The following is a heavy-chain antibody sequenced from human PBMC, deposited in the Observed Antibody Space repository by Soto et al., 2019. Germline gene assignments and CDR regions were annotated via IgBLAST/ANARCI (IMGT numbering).Heavy chain of an antibody. V-gene: IGHV4-59*01. J-gene: IGHJ4*02. CDR2: TSNTGNT. D-gene: IGHD3-3*01. CDR3: ARDSAVGSSKSGFAY. CDR1: GGSISGYY. Sequence: VQLQESGPRLVRPSETLYLSCTVSGGSISGYYWNWILQPPGRGLEWIGYTSNTGNTNYNPSLKRRVAISVDTSKTQVSLNLRAVTAEDTALYYCARDSAVGSSKSGFAYGVQVTLFTVSS.